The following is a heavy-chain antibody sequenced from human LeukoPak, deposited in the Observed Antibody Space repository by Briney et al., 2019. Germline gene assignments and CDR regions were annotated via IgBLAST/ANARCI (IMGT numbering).Heavy chain of an antibody. CDR2: INPNGGGT. CDR1: GYTFTGYY. CDR3: ARGQGYSYGFYYYYGMDV. D-gene: IGHD5-18*01. J-gene: IGHJ6*02. Sequence: GASVKVSCTASGYTFTGYYMHWVRQAPGQGLEWMGWINPNGGGTNYAQKFQGRVTMTRDTSISTAYMELSRLRSDDTAVYYCARGQGYSYGFYYYYGMDVWGQGTTVTVSS. V-gene: IGHV1-2*02.